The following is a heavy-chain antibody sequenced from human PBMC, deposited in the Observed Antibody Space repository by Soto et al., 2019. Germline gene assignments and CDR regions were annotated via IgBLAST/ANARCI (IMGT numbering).Heavy chain of an antibody. J-gene: IGHJ4*02. V-gene: IGHV1-46*03. CDR1: GYTFTSYY. D-gene: IGHD6-13*01. Sequence: ASVKVSCKASGYTFTSYYMHWVRQAPGQGLEWMGIINPSGGSTSYAQKFQGRVTMTRDTSTSTVYMELSSLRSEDTAVYYCARGRAYIAEVHTPFDYWGQGTLVTVSS. CDR3: ARGRAYIAEVHTPFDY. CDR2: INPSGGST.